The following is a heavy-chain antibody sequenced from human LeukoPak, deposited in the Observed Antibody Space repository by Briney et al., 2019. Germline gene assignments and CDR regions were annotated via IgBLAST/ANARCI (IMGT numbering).Heavy chain of an antibody. CDR3: AKLKDSWLHDY. J-gene: IGHJ4*02. Sequence: GGPLSLSCAASGFSFSSYAMSWVRQAPGKGLEWVSAISGSGGSTYYADSVKGRFTISRDNSKNTLYLQMNSLRAEDTAVYYCAKLKDSWLHDYWGQGTLVTVSS. CDR1: GFSFSSYA. CDR2: ISGSGGST. V-gene: IGHV3-23*01. D-gene: IGHD6-13*01.